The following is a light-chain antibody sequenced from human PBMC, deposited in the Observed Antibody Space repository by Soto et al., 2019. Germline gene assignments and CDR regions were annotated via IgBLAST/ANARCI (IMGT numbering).Light chain of an antibody. Sequence: EIVLTQSPATLSLSPGEGATLSCRASQSVSNYIAWYQQKPGQAPRVLIYDASNRAAGVPARFSGSGSGTEFTLTISSLEPEDFAVYYCQKRSSWYSVGQGAKVDIK. CDR1: QSVSNY. CDR2: DAS. CDR3: QKRSSWYS. V-gene: IGKV3-11*01. J-gene: IGKJ2*01.